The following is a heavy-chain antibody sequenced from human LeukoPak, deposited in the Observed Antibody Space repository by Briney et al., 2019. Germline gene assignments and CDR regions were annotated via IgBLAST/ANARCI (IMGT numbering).Heavy chain of an antibody. V-gene: IGHV3-48*01. Sequence: GGSLRLSCAASGFSFSSYSMNWVRQAPGKGLEWVSYISHTGSTMSYADSVKGRFTISRDNSKNTLYLQMNSLRADDTAVYYCAKDTPLCYFDYWGQGTLVTVSS. CDR2: ISHTGSTM. D-gene: IGHD3-16*01. CDR3: AKDTPLCYFDY. CDR1: GFSFSSYS. J-gene: IGHJ4*02.